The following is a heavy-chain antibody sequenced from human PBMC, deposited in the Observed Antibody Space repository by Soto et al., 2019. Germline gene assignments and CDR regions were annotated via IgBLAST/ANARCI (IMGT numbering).Heavy chain of an antibody. CDR1: GFTFSSYA. D-gene: IGHD6-13*01. J-gene: IGHJ4*02. Sequence: PGGSLRLSSAAFGFTFSSYAMHWVRQAPGKGLEWVAVISYDGSNKYYADSVKGRFTLSRDNSKNTLYLQMNSLRAEDTAVYYCARGSHRAAAGRGDDYWGQGTLVTVSS. CDR3: ARGSHRAAAGRGDDY. CDR2: ISYDGSNK. V-gene: IGHV3-30-3*01.